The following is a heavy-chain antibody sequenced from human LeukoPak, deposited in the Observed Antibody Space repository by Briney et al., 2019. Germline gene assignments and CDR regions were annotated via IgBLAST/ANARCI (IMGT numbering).Heavy chain of an antibody. CDR2: ISGSDGST. J-gene: IGHJ4*02. CDR3: ARDRHDDYGDY. Sequence: GGSLRLSCAVSGLTLSRYWMTWVRQAPGKGLEWVSAISGSDGSTYYADSVKGRFTISRDNSKNTLYLQMNSLRAEDTAFYYCARDRHDDYGDYWGQGTLVTVSS. CDR1: GLTLSRYW. D-gene: IGHD3-3*01. V-gene: IGHV3-23*01.